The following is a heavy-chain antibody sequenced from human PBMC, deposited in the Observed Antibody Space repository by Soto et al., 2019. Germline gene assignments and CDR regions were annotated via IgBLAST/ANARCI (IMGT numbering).Heavy chain of an antibody. CDR3: HTPHGRNAFDI. J-gene: IGHJ3*02. V-gene: IGHV3-15*01. Sequence: GGSLRLSCATSGFTFSNAWMAWVRQAPGKGLEWVGHIKSIADGGTTNYVAPVKGRFSISRHDSENTLYLQMNSLRVEDTGIYYCHTPHGRNAFDIWGPGTVVTVSS. CDR2: IKSIADGGTT. D-gene: IGHD2-8*01. CDR1: GFTFSNAW.